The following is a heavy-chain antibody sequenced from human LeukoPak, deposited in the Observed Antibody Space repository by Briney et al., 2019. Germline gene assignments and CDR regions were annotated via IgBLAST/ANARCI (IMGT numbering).Heavy chain of an antibody. CDR2: IIPIFGTA. J-gene: IGHJ5*02. CDR1: GGTFSSYA. CDR3: ARDQGDPFGEFPSWFDP. Sequence: SVKVSCKASGGTFSSYAISWVRQTPGQGLEWMGGIIPIFGTANYAQKFQGRVTITADESTSTAYMELSSLRSEDTAVYYCARDQGDPFGEFPSWFDPWGQGTLVTVSS. D-gene: IGHD3-10*01. V-gene: IGHV1-69*13.